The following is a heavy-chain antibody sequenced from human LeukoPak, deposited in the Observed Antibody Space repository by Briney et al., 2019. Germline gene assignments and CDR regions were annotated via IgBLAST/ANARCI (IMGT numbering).Heavy chain of an antibody. CDR3: ARVSWFPGTSYYYMDV. V-gene: IGHV4-59*01. J-gene: IGHJ6*03. CDR2: IQYSGST. D-gene: IGHD1-1*01. CDR1: GGSISSYY. Sequence: TSETLSLTCTVSGGSISSYYWSWIRQPPGKGLEWIGYIQYSGSTNYNPSLKSRVTISVDTSKNQFSLKLSSVTAADTAVSYCARVSWFPGTSYYYMDVWGKGTTVTVSS.